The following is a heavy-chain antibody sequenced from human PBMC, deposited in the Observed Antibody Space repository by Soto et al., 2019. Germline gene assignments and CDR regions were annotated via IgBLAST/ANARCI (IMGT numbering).Heavy chain of an antibody. Sequence: SATRSITCAVCGGCVTGYYWSWIRQPPGKGLEWIGEINHSGSTNYNPPLKSRVTISVDTSKNQFSLKLSSVTAADTAVYYCARGGYSYGYSQYFDYWGQGTLVTVSS. J-gene: IGHJ4*02. V-gene: IGHV4-34*01. CDR3: ARGGYSYGYSQYFDY. D-gene: IGHD5-18*01. CDR2: INHSGST. CDR1: GGCVTGYY.